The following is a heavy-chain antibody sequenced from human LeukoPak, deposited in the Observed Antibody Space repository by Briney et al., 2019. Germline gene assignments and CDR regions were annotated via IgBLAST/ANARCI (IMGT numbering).Heavy chain of an antibody. V-gene: IGHV3-7*01. D-gene: IGHD2-21*01. CDR2: TNQDRSLK. CDR3: ARSPSKVFPAEY. J-gene: IGHJ4*02. Sequence: GGSLRVSCAASGFTFRKYRMGWVRQAPGKGLEWVENTNQDRSLKCYLDSVKGRSTISSDNAKNSLSLQINNLRAEDTAVYYCARSPSKVFPAEYWGQGTLVTVSS. CDR1: GFTFRKYR.